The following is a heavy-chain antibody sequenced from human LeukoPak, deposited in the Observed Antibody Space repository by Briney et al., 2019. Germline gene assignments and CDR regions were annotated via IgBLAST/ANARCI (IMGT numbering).Heavy chain of an antibody. D-gene: IGHD5/OR15-5a*01. CDR3: VRGGIRVSGIDAFDI. V-gene: IGHV3-13*01. Sequence: GGSLRLSCAASGFTFRDYDMHWVRQTPGRSLEWVSAIGIGDDTHYPDSVKGRFTISRENAKNSLYLQMSSLRDGDTAMYYCVRGGIRVSGIDAFDIWGHGTMVTVSS. CDR2: IGIGDDT. J-gene: IGHJ3*02. CDR1: GFTFRDYD.